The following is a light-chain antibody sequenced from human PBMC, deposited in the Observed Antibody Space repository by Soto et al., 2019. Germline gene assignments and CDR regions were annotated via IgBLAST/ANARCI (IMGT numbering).Light chain of an antibody. CDR2: GAS. V-gene: IGKV3-15*01. CDR1: QSVRSN. J-gene: IGKJ4*01. Sequence: EIVMTQSPATLSVSPGERASLSCRASQSVRSNLAWYQQKPGQAPRLLIYGASTRATGNPVRFSGSGSGTEFTLTISSLQSEDFAVYYCQQYNNWPPLTFGGGTKVDIK. CDR3: QQYNNWPPLT.